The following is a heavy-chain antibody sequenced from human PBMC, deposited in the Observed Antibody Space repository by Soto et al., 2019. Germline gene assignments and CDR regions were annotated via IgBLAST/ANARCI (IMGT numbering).Heavy chain of an antibody. D-gene: IGHD2-15*01. CDR1: GFTFSSYS. J-gene: IGHJ4*02. V-gene: IGHV3-21*01. CDR3: ARVSAKWYYFDY. CDR2: ISSSSSYI. Sequence: EVQLVESGGGLVKPGGSLRLSCAASGFTFSSYSMNWVRQAPGKGLEWVSSISSSSSYIYYADSVKGRFTISRDNAKNSLYLQMNILRAEDTAVYYCARVSAKWYYFDYWGQGTLVTVSS.